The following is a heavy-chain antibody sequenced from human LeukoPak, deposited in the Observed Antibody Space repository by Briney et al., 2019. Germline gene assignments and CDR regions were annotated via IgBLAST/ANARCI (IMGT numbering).Heavy chain of an antibody. D-gene: IGHD3-3*01. J-gene: IGHJ4*02. CDR2: INPNSGGT. Sequence: ASVKVSCKASGYTFTGYYMHWVRQAPGQGLECMGRINPNSGGTNYAQKFQGRVTMTRDTSISTAYMELSRLRSDDTAVYYCARVTIFGVVIIDYWGQGTLVTVSS. V-gene: IGHV1-2*06. CDR1: GYTFTGYY. CDR3: ARVTIFGVVIIDY.